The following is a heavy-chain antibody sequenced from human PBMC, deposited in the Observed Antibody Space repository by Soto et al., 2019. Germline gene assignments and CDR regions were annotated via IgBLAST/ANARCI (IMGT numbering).Heavy chain of an antibody. J-gene: IGHJ3*02. Sequence: ASETLCLTCTVSGGTIISGGYCWIWVRQAPGKGLEWIGEIDHSGSTNYNPSLNSRVTISLDRSKNQFSLKLSSVAAADTAVYYCARGIFYAFDIWGQGTMVTVSS. CDR3: ARGIFYAFDI. D-gene: IGHD3-9*01. V-gene: IGHV4-61*08. CDR2: IDHSGST. CDR1: GGTIISGGYC.